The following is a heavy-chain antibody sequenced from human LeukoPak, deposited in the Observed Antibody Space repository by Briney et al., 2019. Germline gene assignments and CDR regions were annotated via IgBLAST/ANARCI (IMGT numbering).Heavy chain of an antibody. J-gene: IGHJ6*02. D-gene: IGHD6-13*01. V-gene: IGHV3-7*05. CDR2: IKEDGTGK. CDR1: GFTFSTYW. Sequence: GGSLRLSCAASGFTFSTYWMSWVRQAPGKGLEWLANIKEDGTGKNHVDSVKGRFTISRDNAKNSLYLQMNGLRAEDTAVYYCARQIPQQLVAMDVWGQGTTVTVSS. CDR3: ARQIPQQLVAMDV.